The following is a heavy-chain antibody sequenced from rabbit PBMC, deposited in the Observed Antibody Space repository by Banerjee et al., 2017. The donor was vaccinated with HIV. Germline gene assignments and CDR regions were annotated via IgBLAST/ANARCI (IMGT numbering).Heavy chain of an antibody. CDR1: GFSFTYKYV. Sequence: QEQLEESGGDLVKPEGSLTLTCTASGFSFTYKYVMCWVRQAPGKGLEWIACINTSSGNTVYASWAKGRFTISKTSSTTVDLEMTSLTAADTATYFCANGGDHASYFKLWGPGTLVTVS. CDR2: INTSSGNT. V-gene: IGHV1S45*01. CDR3: ANGGDHASYFKL. D-gene: IGHD5-1*01. J-gene: IGHJ4*01.